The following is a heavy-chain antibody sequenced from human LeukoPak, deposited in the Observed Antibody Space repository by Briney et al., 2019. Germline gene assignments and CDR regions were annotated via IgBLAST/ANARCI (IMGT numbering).Heavy chain of an antibody. J-gene: IGHJ4*02. V-gene: IGHV4-34*01. CDR1: GGSFSGYY. Sequence: SETLSLTCAVYGGSFSGYYWSWIRQPPGKGLEWIGEINHSGSTNYNPSLKSRVTISVDTSRNQFSLKLSSVTAADTAVYYCARGSAYSGCYYWGQGTLVTVSS. D-gene: IGHD1-26*01. CDR3: ARGSAYSGCYY. CDR2: INHSGST.